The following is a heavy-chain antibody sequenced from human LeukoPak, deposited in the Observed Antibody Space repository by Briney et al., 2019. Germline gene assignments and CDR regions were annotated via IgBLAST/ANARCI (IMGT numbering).Heavy chain of an antibody. D-gene: IGHD2-2*01. CDR1: GYTFTIYG. V-gene: IGHV1-18*01. J-gene: IGHJ4*02. Sequence: GASVKVPCKASGYTFTIYGISWVRQAPGQGLEWMGWISAYNGNTNNAQKLQGRVTMTTDTSTSTAYMELRSLRSDDTAVYYCARFGLDCRSTSCLSARYAPFDYWGQGTLVTVSS. CDR3: ARFGLDCRSTSCLSARYAPFDY. CDR2: ISAYNGNT.